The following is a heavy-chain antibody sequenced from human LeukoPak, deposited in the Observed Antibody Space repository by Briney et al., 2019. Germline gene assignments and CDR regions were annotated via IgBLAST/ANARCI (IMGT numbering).Heavy chain of an antibody. V-gene: IGHV4-30-4*01. J-gene: IGHJ4*02. CDR2: IYYSGST. CDR3: ARDPYYYDSSGYYKGLGFDY. D-gene: IGHD3-22*01. Sequence: PSETLSLTCTVSGGSISSGDYYWSWIRQPPGKGLEWIGYIYYSGSTYYNPSLKSRVTISVDTSKNQFSLKLSSVTAADTAVYYCARDPYYYDSSGYYKGLGFDYWGQGTLVTVSS. CDR1: GGSISSGDYY.